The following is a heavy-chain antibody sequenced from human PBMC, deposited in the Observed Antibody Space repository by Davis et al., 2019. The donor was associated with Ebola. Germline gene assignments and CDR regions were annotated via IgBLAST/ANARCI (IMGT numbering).Heavy chain of an antibody. CDR3: ARSDSNYVSPFDI. D-gene: IGHD4-11*01. CDR2: IYPGDSDT. J-gene: IGHJ3*02. V-gene: IGHV5-51*01. CDR1: GYSFTSHW. Sequence: GESLKISCKGSGYSFTSHWLGWVRQLPGKGLEWMGIIYPGDSDTKYSPSFQGQVTFSADKSISNAYLHWSSLKASDTAMYYCARSDSNYVSPFDIWGQGTMVTVSS.